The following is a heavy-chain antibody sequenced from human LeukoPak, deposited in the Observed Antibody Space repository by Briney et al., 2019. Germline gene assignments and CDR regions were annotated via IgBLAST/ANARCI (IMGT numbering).Heavy chain of an antibody. D-gene: IGHD3-9*01. V-gene: IGHV1-58*01. CDR1: GFTFTRSA. Sequence: SVKVSCKASGFTFTRSAVQWVRQARGQRLEWIGWIVAGTGNTNYAQKLQGRVTMATDTSTSTAYMELRSLRSDDTAVYYCARDRQVLRYFDWLLSPVFWFDPWGQGTLVTVSS. CDR2: IVAGTGNT. J-gene: IGHJ5*02. CDR3: ARDRQVLRYFDWLLSPVFWFDP.